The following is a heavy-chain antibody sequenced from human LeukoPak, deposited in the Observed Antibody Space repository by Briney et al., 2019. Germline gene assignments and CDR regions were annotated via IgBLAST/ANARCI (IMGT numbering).Heavy chain of an antibody. V-gene: IGHV4-39*01. Sequence: SETLSLTCTVSGGSISSSSDYWGWIRQPPGKGLEWIGSSYYSGSTYYNPSLKSRVTISVAPYKNQFSLKLSSVTAADTAVYYCARHLKWELSLGSLWFDPWGQGTLVTVSS. CDR2: SYYSGST. D-gene: IGHD1-26*01. CDR1: GGSISSSSDY. J-gene: IGHJ5*02. CDR3: ARHLKWELSLGSLWFDP.